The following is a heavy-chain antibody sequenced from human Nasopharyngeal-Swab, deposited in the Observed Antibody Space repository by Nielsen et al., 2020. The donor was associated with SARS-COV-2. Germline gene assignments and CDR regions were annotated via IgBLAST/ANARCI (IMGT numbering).Heavy chain of an antibody. V-gene: IGHV3-23*01. CDR3: AKDRDSGDDSDDYYHYYGMDV. Sequence: GESLKISCAASGFTFRSYAISWVRQAPGKGLEWVAVISGSDHTTYYADSVKGRFTISSDNSKNTVNLQMHSLRVEDTAIYYCAKDRDSGDDSDDYYHYYGMDVWGQGTTVTVFS. J-gene: IGHJ6*02. CDR2: ISGSDHTT. D-gene: IGHD5-12*01. CDR1: GFTFRSYA.